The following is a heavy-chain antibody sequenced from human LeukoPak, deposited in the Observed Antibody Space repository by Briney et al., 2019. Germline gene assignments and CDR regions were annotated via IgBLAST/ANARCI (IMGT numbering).Heavy chain of an antibody. CDR2: ISDSSSTI. V-gene: IGHV3-48*03. J-gene: IGHJ4*02. CDR1: GFTFSSYG. Sequence: GGSLRLSCAASGFTFSSYGMNWVRQAPGKGLEWVSYISDSSSTIYYADSVKGRLTISRDNAKNSLYLQMNSLRAEDTAVYYCARWGATGYGDYWGQGTLVTVSS. D-gene: IGHD3-9*01. CDR3: ARWGATGYGDY.